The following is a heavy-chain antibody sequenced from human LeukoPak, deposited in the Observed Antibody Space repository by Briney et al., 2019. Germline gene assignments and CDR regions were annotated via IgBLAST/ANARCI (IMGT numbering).Heavy chain of an antibody. CDR3: AKVLLPLQLWLNNYYMDV. D-gene: IGHD5-18*01. V-gene: IGHV3-23*01. CDR1: GFTFSSYA. CDR2: ISGSGGST. J-gene: IGHJ6*03. Sequence: PGGSLRLSCVVSGFTFSSYAMSWVRQAPGKGLEWVSAISGSGGSTYYADSVKGRFTISRDNSKNTLYLQMNSLRAEDTAVYYCAKVLLPLQLWLNNYYMDVWGKGTTVTVSS.